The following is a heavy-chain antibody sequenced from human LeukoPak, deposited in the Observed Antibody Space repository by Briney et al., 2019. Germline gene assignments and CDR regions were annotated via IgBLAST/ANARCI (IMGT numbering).Heavy chain of an antibody. CDR2: IYFDGST. D-gene: IGHD1-14*01. CDR1: GFNVSSIY. J-gene: IGHJ4*02. V-gene: IGHV3-53*01. CDR3: VKSSEDY. Sequence: PGGSLRLSCAVSGFNVSSIYMIWVGQGPGKGLEWGSVIYFDGSTYHADSVKGRFTISRDNSKNTVYLQMNSLRAEDTAVYYCVKSSEDYWDQGTLVTVSS.